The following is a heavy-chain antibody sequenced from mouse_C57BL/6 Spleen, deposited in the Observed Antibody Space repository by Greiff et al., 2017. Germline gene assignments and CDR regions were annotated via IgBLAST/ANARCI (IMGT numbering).Heavy chain of an antibody. D-gene: IGHD2-3*01. CDR3: ARTYDGYFWFAY. CDR1: GYAFSSYW. J-gene: IGHJ3*01. Sequence: QVQLQQSGAELVKPGASVKISCKASGYAFSSYWMNWVKQRPGQGLEWIGQLYPGDGDTNYNGKFKGKATLTADKSSSTAYMQLSSLTSEDSAVYFCARTYDGYFWFAYWGQGTLVTVSA. V-gene: IGHV1-80*01. CDR2: LYPGDGDT.